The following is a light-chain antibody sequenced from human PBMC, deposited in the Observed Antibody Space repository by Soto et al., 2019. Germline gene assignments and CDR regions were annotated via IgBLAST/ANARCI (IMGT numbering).Light chain of an antibody. CDR2: EVT. J-gene: IGLJ1*01. CDR1: SGDIGSYNR. Sequence: QSALTQPASVSGSPGQSITISCTGTSGDIGSYNRVSWYQQHPGKAPKLIIYEVTDRPSGVSNRFSGSKSGNTASLTISGFQAEDEAESYCSSYSNINSRAGVFGTGTKLTVL. V-gene: IGLV2-14*01. CDR3: SSYSNINSRAGV.